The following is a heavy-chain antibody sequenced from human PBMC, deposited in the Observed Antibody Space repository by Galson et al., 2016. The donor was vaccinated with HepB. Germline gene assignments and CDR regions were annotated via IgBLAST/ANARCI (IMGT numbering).Heavy chain of an antibody. V-gene: IGHV3-23*01. CDR2: ISGSGGST. CDR3: SAHKSSSWFDY. D-gene: IGHD6-6*01. Sequence: SLRLSCAASGFTFSSYAMSWVRQAPGKGLEWVSAISGSGGSTYYADSVKGRFTISRDNSKNTLYLQMNSLRAEDTAVYYCSAHKSSSWFDYWGQGVLVAVSS. J-gene: IGHJ4*02. CDR1: GFTFSSYA.